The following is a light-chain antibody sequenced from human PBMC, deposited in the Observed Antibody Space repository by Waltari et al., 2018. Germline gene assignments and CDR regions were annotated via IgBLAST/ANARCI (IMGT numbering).Light chain of an antibody. CDR3: SSYADSDNLV. V-gene: IGLV2-8*01. CDR2: EVT. J-gene: IGLJ3*02. CDR1: SSDVGGYNP. Sequence: QSALTQPPSASGSPGRSVTISSTGTSSDVGGYNPVSWYQQHPGKAPKLMIYEVTKRPSGVPDRFSGSKSGNTASLIVSGLQAEDEADYHCSSYADSDNLVFGGGTKLTVL.